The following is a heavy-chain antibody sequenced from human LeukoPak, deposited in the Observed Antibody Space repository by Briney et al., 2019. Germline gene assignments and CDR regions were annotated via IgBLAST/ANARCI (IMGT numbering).Heavy chain of an antibody. J-gene: IGHJ4*02. V-gene: IGHV3-30*02. CDR2: IRYDGNSN. CDR3: AKEEVISGNHGVYFDY. CDR1: GFTFRSYG. Sequence: GGSLRLSCAASGFTFRSYGIHWVRQAPGKGLEWVAFIRYDGNSNYYADSVKGRFTISRDNSRSTLYLQMNSLRAEDTAVYYCAKEEVISGNHGVYFDYWGQGTLVTVSS. D-gene: IGHD3-22*01.